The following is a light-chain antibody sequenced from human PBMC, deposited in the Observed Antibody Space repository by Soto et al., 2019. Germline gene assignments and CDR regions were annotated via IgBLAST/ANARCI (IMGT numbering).Light chain of an antibody. CDR1: QYVSSSY. CDR2: GAS. J-gene: IGKJ1*01. Sequence: EIGVNQSVATLSFNKGERAALSCRAIQYVSSSYLAWYQQKPGQAARHLIYGASRRATGIPDRCSGSGSGTDFTLPISRLVPAEFVMHYCQPVGTSLLDEFGQGTKVDIK. V-gene: IGKV3-20*01. CDR3: QPVGTSLLDE.